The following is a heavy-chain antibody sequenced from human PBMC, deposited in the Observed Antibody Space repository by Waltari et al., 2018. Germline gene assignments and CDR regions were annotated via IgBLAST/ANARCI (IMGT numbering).Heavy chain of an antibody. D-gene: IGHD3-22*01. CDR1: GFTFSSYA. J-gene: IGHJ3*02. Sequence: QVQLVESGGGVVQPGRSLRLSCAASGFTFSSYAMHWVRQAPGKGLAWVAVISYDGSNKYYADAVKGRFTISRDNSKNTLYLQMNSLRAEDTAVYYCARPPYDSSGYYTWNDAFDIWGQGTMVTVSS. CDR3: ARPPYDSSGYYTWNDAFDI. CDR2: ISYDGSNK. V-gene: IGHV3-30-3*01.